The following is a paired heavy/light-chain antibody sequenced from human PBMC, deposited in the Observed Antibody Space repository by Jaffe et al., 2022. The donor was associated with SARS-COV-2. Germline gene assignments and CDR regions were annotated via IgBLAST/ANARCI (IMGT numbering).Light chain of an antibody. CDR2: GAS. CDR1: QSVNSN. CDR3: QQYNNWLS. J-gene: IGKJ4*01. V-gene: IGKV3-15*01. Sequence: EIVMTQSPATLSMSPGEGATLSCTASQSVNSNLAWYQQKPGQAPRLLIHGASTRATGVPARFSGSGSGTEFTLTISSLQSEDFAVYYCQQYNNWLSFGGGTKVEIK.
Heavy chain of an antibody. V-gene: IGHV5-10-1*03. CDR3: AARVAVAGTDY. J-gene: IGHJ4*02. CDR1: GYSFTNYW. CDR2: INPSDSYS. D-gene: IGHD6-19*01. Sequence: EAQLVQSGAEVKKPGDSLRISCKASGYSFTNYWINWVRQMPGKGLEWMGRINPSDSYSNYSPSFQGHVTISVDKSITTAYLQWSSLKASDTAMYYCAARVAVAGTDYWGQGTLVTVSS.